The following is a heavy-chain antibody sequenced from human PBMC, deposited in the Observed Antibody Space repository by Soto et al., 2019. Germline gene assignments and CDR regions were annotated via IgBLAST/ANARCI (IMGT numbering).Heavy chain of an antibody. D-gene: IGHD1-26*01. V-gene: IGHV3-23*01. J-gene: IGHJ4*02. CDR2: IRGDLVTT. Sequence: EIHLLESGGGLVQPGGSLRLSCATSGFTFSDHAMHWVRQAPGEGLEWVSGIRGDLVTTPYADSVKGRFTISRDNSKNTLYLQKNSLRAEDTAIYYCVKEGKMGVEGFDFWGQGTLVTVSS. CDR1: GFTFSDHA. CDR3: VKEGKMGVEGFDF.